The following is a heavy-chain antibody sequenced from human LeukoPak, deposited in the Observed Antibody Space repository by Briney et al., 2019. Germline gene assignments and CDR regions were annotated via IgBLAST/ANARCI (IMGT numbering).Heavy chain of an antibody. V-gene: IGHV3-21*01. Sequence: GGSLRLSCAASGFTFSSYSMNWVRQAPGKGLEWVSSISSSSSYIYYADSVKGRFTISRDNAKNSLYLQMNSLRAEDTAVYYCARWSVAGPRWDDYWGQGTLVTVSS. CDR2: ISSSSSYI. J-gene: IGHJ4*02. CDR1: GFTFSSYS. D-gene: IGHD6-19*01. CDR3: ARWSVAGPRWDDY.